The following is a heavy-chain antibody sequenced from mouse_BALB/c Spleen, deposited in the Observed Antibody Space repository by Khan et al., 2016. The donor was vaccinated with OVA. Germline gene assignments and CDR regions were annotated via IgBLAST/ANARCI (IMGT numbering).Heavy chain of an antibody. Sequence: EVELVESGGGLVKPGGSLKLSCAASGFTFNKYAMSWVRQTPEKRLEWVASVSSANNIHYPDSVKGQFTISRDNARSILYLEMSSLRSEDTAMYYCVRGSYYGEMDCWGQGTSVTVSA. CDR3: VRGSYYGEMDC. V-gene: IGHV5-6-5*01. J-gene: IGHJ4*01. CDR2: VSSANNI. CDR1: GFTFNKYA. D-gene: IGHD1-1*01.